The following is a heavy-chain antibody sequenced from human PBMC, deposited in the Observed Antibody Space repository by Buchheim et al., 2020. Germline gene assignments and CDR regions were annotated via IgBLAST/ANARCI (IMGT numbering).Heavy chain of an antibody. CDR3: ASSGYDYDY. V-gene: IGHV4-34*02. D-gene: IGHD5-12*01. Sequence: QVQLQQWGARVLKPSETLSLTCAVSGGSFSGYYWSWVRQPPGKGLEWIGEINQSGYTNYNPALKSRVSMSVDASKNQFSLNLNAVTTADTAVYYCASSGYDYDYWGQGTL. CDR2: INQSGYT. CDR1: GGSFSGYY. J-gene: IGHJ4*02.